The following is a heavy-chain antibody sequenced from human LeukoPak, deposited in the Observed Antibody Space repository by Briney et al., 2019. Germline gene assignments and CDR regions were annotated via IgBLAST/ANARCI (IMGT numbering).Heavy chain of an antibody. CDR3: ARDRSEDIVVVPAAMLGGDY. CDR2: ISSSSYI. CDR1: GFTFSSYS. D-gene: IGHD2-2*01. J-gene: IGHJ4*02. V-gene: IGHV3-21*01. Sequence: GGSLRLSCAASGFTFSSYSMNWVRQAPGKGLEWVSSISSSSYIYYADSVQGRFTISRDNAKNSLYLQMNSLRAEDTAVYYCARDRSEDIVVVPAAMLGGDYWGQGTLVTVSS.